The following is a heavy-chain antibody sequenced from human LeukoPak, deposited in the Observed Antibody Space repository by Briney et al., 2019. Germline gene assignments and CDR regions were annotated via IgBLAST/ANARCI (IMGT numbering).Heavy chain of an antibody. CDR1: GLTFSNYG. CDR3: AKEFGY. V-gene: IGHV3-30*18. J-gene: IGHJ4*02. Sequence: PGRSLRLSCAASGLTFSNYGMHWVRQAPGKGLEWVAIISYDGSTKYYADSVKGRFTISRDNSKNTLYLQMNSLRAEDTAVYYCAKEFGYWGQGTLVTVSS. CDR2: ISYDGSTK.